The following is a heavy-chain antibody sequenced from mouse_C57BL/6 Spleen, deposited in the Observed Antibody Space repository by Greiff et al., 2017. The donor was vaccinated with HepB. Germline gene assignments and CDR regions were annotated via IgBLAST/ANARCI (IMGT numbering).Heavy chain of an antibody. J-gene: IGHJ2*01. CDR1: GYTFTDYY. CDR3: ARTGVLRYSLYFDY. V-gene: IGHV1-26*01. Sequence: VQLQQSGPELVKPGASVKISCKASGYTFTDYYMNWVKQSHGKSLEWIGDINPNNGGTSYNQKFKGKATLTVDKSSSTAYMELRSLTSEDSAVYYCARTGVLRYSLYFDYWGQGTTLTVSS. D-gene: IGHD6-2*01. CDR2: INPNNGGT.